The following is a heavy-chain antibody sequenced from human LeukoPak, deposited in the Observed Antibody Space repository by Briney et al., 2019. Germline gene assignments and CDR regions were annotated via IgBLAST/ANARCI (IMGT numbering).Heavy chain of an antibody. J-gene: IGHJ1*01. D-gene: IGHD4-17*01. CDR2: ISAYNGNT. Sequence: GASVKVSCKTSGYTFSSYGISWVRQAPGQGLEWMGWISAYNGNTNFAQKLQGRLTMTTDTSTSTAYMELRSLRSDDTAVCYCARAGSTTVTTKYFQHWGQGTLVTVSS. CDR1: GYTFSSYG. V-gene: IGHV1-18*01. CDR3: ARAGSTTVTTKYFQH.